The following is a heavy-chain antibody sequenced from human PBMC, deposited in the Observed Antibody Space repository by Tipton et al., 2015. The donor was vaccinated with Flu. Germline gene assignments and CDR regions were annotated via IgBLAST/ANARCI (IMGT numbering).Heavy chain of an antibody. CDR1: GGSISSSSYH. J-gene: IGHJ5*02. CDR2: VHYSGST. V-gene: IGHV4-39*07. CDR3: ARVGGDYRDTSGFIPWFDL. D-gene: IGHD3-22*01. Sequence: TLSLTCTVSGGSISSSSYHWGWIRQPPGMGLEWIGSVHYSGSTYQNPSLESRVTISVDTSKNQFSLRLSSVTAADTAVYYCARVGGDYRDTSGFIPWFDLWGQGTLVTVSS.